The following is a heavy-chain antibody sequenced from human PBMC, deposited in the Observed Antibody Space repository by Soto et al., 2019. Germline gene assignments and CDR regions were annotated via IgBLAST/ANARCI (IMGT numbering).Heavy chain of an antibody. CDR3: ARGGWTVLRRYY. CDR2: IHYIGST. Sequence: QVQLQESGPGLVKPSETLSLTCTVSGGPISNYYWTWIRQSPGKGLEWIGYIHYIGSTNYNPSLKGLVTIPVHTTDSQVALKLSYVTAADTATYDSARGGWTVLRRYYWGQGILVTVSA. J-gene: IGHJ4*02. CDR1: GGPISNYY. D-gene: IGHD3-10*01. V-gene: IGHV4-59*08.